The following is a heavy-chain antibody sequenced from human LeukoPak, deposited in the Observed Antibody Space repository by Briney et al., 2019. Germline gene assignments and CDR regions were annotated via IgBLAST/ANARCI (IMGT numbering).Heavy chain of an antibody. J-gene: IGHJ3*02. CDR1: GFTFSSYA. D-gene: IGHD4-17*01. CDR2: ISGSGGST. V-gene: IGHV3-23*01. CDR3: AKDQDYGVLDTGAFDI. Sequence: GGSLRLSCAASGFTFSSYAMSWVRQAPGKGLEWVSAISGSGGSTYYANSMKGRFTISRDNSKNTLYLQMNSLRAEDTAVYYCAKDQDYGVLDTGAFDIWGQGTMVTVSS.